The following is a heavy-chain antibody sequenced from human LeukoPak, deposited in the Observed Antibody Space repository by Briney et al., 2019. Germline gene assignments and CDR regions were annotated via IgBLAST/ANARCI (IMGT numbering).Heavy chain of an antibody. CDR1: GGSFSGYY. V-gene: IGHV4-34*01. D-gene: IGHD2-2*01. CDR3: ARGRVFTDIVVVPAAVRSDYRSYNWFDP. J-gene: IGHJ5*02. CDR2: INHSGST. Sequence: SETLSLTCAVYGGSFSGYYWSWIRQPPGKGLEWIGEINHSGSTNYNPSLKSRVTISVDTSKNQFSLKLSSVTAADTAVYYCARGRVFTDIVVVPAAVRSDYRSYNWFDPWGQGTLVTVSS.